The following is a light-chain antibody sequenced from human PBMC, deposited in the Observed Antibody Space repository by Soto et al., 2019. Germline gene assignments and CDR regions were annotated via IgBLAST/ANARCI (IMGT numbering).Light chain of an antibody. CDR3: QQYKNWPRT. V-gene: IGKV3-15*01. J-gene: IGKJ1*01. Sequence: EIVMTQSPVSLSVSPGERATLSCRASQSVSSSLAWYQQKPGQAPRLLIYGASTRATGIPARFSGSGSGTEFTLTSTSLLSEDVAVYYCQQYKNWPRTFGQGAKVEIK. CDR2: GAS. CDR1: QSVSSS.